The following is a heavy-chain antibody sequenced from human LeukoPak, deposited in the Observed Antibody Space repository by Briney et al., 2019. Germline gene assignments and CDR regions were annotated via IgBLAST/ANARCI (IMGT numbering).Heavy chain of an antibody. CDR3: ARLFEGVGTGDLDY. CDR1: GYTFTGYY. V-gene: IGHV1-2*06. CDR2: INPNSGGT. Sequence: RASVKVSFKASGYTFTGYYMHWVRQAPGQGLEWMGRINPNSGGTNYAQKFQGRVTMTRDTSISTAYMELSRLRSDDTAVYYCARLFEGVGTGDLDYWGQGTLVTVSS. D-gene: IGHD3-10*02. J-gene: IGHJ4*02.